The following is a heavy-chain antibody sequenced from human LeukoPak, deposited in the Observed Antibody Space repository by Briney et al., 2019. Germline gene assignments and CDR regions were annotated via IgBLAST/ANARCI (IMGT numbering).Heavy chain of an antibody. CDR3: ARGLAGLRTQPGGGDY. J-gene: IGHJ4*02. D-gene: IGHD2-15*01. CDR2: MNPNSGNT. CDR1: GYTFTSYD. Sequence: ASVKVSCKASGYTFTSYDINWVRQATGQGLEWMGWMNPNSGNTGYAQKFQGRVTMTRNTSISTAYMELSSLRSEDTAVYYCARGLAGLRTQPGGGDYWGQGTLVTVSS. V-gene: IGHV1-8*01.